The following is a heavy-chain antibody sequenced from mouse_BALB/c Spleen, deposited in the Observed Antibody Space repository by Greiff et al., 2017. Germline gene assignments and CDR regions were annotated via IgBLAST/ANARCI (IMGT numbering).Heavy chain of an antibody. CDR2: IWSGGST. CDR3: ARGDGYYWYFDV. Sequence: QVQLKESGPGLVQPSQSLSITCTVSGFSLTSYGVHWVRQSPGKGLEWLGVIWSGGSTDYNAAFISRLSISKDNSKSQVFFKMNSLQANDTAIDYCARGDGYYWYFDVWGAGTTVTVSS. CDR1: GFSLTSYG. J-gene: IGHJ1*01. D-gene: IGHD2-3*01. V-gene: IGHV2-2*02.